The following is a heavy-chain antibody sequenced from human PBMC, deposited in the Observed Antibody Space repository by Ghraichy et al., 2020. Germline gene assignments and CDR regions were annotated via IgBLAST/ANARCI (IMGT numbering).Heavy chain of an antibody. CDR3: AITPDPFRSTSSNDY. D-gene: IGHD2-2*01. CDR2: INHIRST. J-gene: IGHJ4*02. Sequence: SETLSLTCAVYGGSFSGYYWSWIRQPPGKGLEWIGEINHIRSTNYNPSLKSRVTISVDTSKNQFSLKLSSLTAADTAVYYCAITPDPFRSTSSNDYWGQGTLVTVSS. V-gene: IGHV4-34*01. CDR1: GGSFSGYY.